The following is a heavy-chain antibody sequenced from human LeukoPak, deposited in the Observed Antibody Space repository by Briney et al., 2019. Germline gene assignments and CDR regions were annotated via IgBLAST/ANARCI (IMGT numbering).Heavy chain of an antibody. D-gene: IGHD6-19*01. J-gene: IGHJ6*02. CDR3: AREWLLVDGMDV. CDR2: IIPILGIA. CDR1: GGTFSSYA. V-gene: IGHV1-69*04. Sequence: ASVKVSCKASGGTFSSYAISWVRQAPGQGLEWMGRIIPILGIANYAQKFQGRVTITADKSTSTAYMGLSSLRSEDTAVYYCAREWLLVDGMDVWGQGTTVTVSS.